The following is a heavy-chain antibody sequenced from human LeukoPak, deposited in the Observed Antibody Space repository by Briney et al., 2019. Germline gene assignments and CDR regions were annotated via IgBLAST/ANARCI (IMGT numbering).Heavy chain of an antibody. D-gene: IGHD2-2*01. CDR2: IYTSGST. Sequence: SETLSLTCTVSGGSISSGSYCWSWIRQPAGKGLERIGRIYTSGSTKYNPSLKSRVSISVDTTKNQFSLKLSSVTAADTAVYYCARVGSGYCSSPSCYPTFDYWGQGTLVTVSS. CDR3: ARVGSGYCSSPSCYPTFDY. CDR1: GGSISSGSYC. J-gene: IGHJ4*02. V-gene: IGHV4-61*02.